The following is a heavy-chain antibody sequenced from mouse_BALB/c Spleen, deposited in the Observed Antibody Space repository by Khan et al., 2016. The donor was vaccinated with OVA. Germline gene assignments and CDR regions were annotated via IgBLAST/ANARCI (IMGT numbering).Heavy chain of an antibody. J-gene: IGHJ2*01. CDR1: GYTFPNYW. CDR3: TRLSHSYGSTFVY. Sequence: QVQLQQSGAELAKPGASVKMSCKASGYTFPNYWMHWVKQRPGQGLEWIGDINPSTGYTEYNQTFKGKATLTADISSSPAYLQLSSLTSEDSAVDYCTRLSHSYGSTFVYWGQGPTLTVSS. V-gene: IGHV1-7*01. CDR2: INPSTGYT. D-gene: IGHD1-1*01.